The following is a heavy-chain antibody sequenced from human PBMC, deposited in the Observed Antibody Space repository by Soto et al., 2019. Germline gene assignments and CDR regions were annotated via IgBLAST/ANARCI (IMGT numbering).Heavy chain of an antibody. CDR2: IYYSGST. CDR1: GGSISSSSYY. Sequence: QLQLQESGPGLVKPSETLSLTCTVSGGSISSSSYYWGWIRQPPGKGLEWIGSIYYSGSTYYNPSLKSRVTISVDTSKNQFSLKLSSVTAADTAVYYCARPEVVTAIPVAFDIWGQGTMVTVSS. CDR3: ARPEVVTAIPVAFDI. D-gene: IGHD2-21*02. V-gene: IGHV4-39*01. J-gene: IGHJ3*02.